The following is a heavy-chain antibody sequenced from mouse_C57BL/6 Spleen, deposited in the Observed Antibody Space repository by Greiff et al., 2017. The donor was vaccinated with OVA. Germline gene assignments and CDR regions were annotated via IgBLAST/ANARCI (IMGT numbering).Heavy chain of an antibody. CDR1: GYAFSSYW. D-gene: IGHD3-3*01. CDR3: ARERGDRDYLDY. CDR2: IYPGDGDT. Sequence: QVQLKQSGAELVKPGASVKISCKASGYAFSSYWMNWVKQRPGQGLEWIGQIYPGDGDTNYNGKFKGKATLTADKSSSTAYMQLSSLTSEDAAVYFCARERGDRDYLDYWGQGTTLTVSS. V-gene: IGHV1-80*01. J-gene: IGHJ2*01.